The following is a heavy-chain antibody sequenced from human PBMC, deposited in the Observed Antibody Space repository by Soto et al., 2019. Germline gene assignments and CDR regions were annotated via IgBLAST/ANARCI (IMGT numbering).Heavy chain of an antibody. CDR3: AHRRGFGELLY. CDR2: IYWDDDK. CDR1: GFSLSTTKVG. D-gene: IGHD3-10*01. J-gene: IGHJ4*02. V-gene: IGHV2-5*02. Sequence: QITLKESGPTLVKPTQTLTLTCTFSGFSLSTTKVGVGWIRQPPVKALEWLALIYWDDDKRYSPSLKSRLTITKDTSKNQVVLTMTNMDPVDTGTYYCAHRRGFGELLYWGQGTLVTVTS.